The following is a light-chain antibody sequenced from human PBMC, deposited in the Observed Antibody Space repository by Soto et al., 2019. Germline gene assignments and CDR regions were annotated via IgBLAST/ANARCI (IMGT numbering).Light chain of an antibody. J-gene: IGLJ2*01. Sequence: NFMLTQPHSVSESPGKTVTISCTRSSGSIASNYVQWYQQRPGSAPTTVIYEDNQRPSGVPDRFSGSIDSSSNSASLTISGLKTEDEADYYCKSYDSSNHVVFGGGTQPTVL. CDR3: KSYDSSNHVV. CDR1: SGSIASNY. V-gene: IGLV6-57*04. CDR2: EDN.